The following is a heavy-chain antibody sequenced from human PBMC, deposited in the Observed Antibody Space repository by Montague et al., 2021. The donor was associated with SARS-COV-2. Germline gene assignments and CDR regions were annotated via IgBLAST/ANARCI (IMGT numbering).Heavy chain of an antibody. CDR2: TFFGAST. J-gene: IGHJ5*01. D-gene: IGHD2-2*01. Sequence: SETLSLTCSVSGGSISGYYWSWVRQAAGKRLEWIGRTFFGASTDYNPSLMSRFSLSGDKSKNQFSLKVTSVTAADTAIYYCARGMAPEGRWFDSWGHGMLVTASS. V-gene: IGHV4-4*07. CDR3: ARGMAPEGRWFDS. CDR1: GGSISGYY.